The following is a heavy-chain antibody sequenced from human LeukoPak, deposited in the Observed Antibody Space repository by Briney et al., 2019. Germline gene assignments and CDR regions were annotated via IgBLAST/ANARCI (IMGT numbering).Heavy chain of an antibody. V-gene: IGHV3-48*01. Sequence: GGSLRLSCAASGFSLSIYSINWVRQAPGKGPEWVSYISASDSTILYADSVKGRFTISRDNSKNTLYLQVNSLRAEDTAVYYCAKENRERDFDYWGQGTLVTVSS. CDR3: AKENRERDFDY. J-gene: IGHJ4*02. D-gene: IGHD5-24*01. CDR2: ISASDSTI. CDR1: GFSLSIYS.